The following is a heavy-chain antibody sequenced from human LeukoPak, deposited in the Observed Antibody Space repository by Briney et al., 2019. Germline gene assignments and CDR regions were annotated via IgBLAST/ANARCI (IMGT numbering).Heavy chain of an antibody. CDR1: GFTFSSYA. J-gene: IGHJ3*01. CDR2: ITATGGST. CDR3: AKVRDTRDWYKDAFDV. Sequence: GGSLRLSCAASGFTFSSYAVSWVRQAPGKGLEWVSAITATGGSTYYAASVKGRFTVSRDNPKNTLYLQMSSLRAEDTAMYYCAKVRDTRDWYKDAFDVWGQGTRVTVSS. D-gene: IGHD6-19*01. V-gene: IGHV3-23*01.